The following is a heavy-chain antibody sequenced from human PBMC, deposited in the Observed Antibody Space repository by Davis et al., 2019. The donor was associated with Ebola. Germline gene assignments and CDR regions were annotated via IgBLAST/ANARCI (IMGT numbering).Heavy chain of an antibody. J-gene: IGHJ6*02. D-gene: IGHD3-10*01. CDR3: ALPFGEFYYYGMDV. Sequence: ASVKVSCKASGGTFSSYAISWVRQAPGQGLEWMGWISAYNGNTNYAQKLQGRVTMTTDPSTSTAYMELRSLRSDDTAVYYCALPFGEFYYYGMDVWGQGTTVTVSS. CDR2: ISAYNGNT. V-gene: IGHV1-18*01. CDR1: GGTFSSYA.